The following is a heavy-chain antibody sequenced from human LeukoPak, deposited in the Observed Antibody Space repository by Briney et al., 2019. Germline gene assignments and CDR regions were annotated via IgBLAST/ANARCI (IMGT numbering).Heavy chain of an antibody. D-gene: IGHD3-22*01. J-gene: IGHJ3*02. CDR3: ARDNATTMIVVVGEPAFDI. CDR1: GFTFSSYS. V-gene: IGHV3-48*01. Sequence: PGGSLRLSCAASGFTFSSYSMNWVRQAPGKGLEWVSYISSSSSTIYYADSVKGRFTISRDNAKNSLYLQMNSLRAEDTAVYYCARDNATTMIVVVGEPAFDIWGQGTMVTVSS. CDR2: ISSSSSTI.